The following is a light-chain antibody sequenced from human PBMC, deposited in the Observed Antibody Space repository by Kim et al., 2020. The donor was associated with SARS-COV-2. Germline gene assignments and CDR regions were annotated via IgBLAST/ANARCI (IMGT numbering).Light chain of an antibody. J-gene: IGLJ2*01. CDR1: KLWDKY. Sequence: SVYPGHTASITYSGDKLWDKYTCWYQQKPCQSPVLVIYRDSRRPSGIPERFSGSNSGNTATLTISGTQAMDEADYYCQTWDSSGVFGGGTQLTVL. CDR2: RDS. CDR3: QTWDSSGV. V-gene: IGLV3-1*01.